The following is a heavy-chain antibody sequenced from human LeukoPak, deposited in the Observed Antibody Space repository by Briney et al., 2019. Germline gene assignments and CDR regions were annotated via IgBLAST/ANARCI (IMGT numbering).Heavy chain of an antibody. D-gene: IGHD5-24*01. J-gene: IGHJ4*02. Sequence: SETLSLTCTVSGGSISSYYWSWIRQPPGKGLEWIGYIYYSGSTNYNPSLKSRVTISVDTSKNQFSLKLSSVTAADTAVYYCARVGPTKMATVYYFGYWGQGTLVTVSS. CDR1: GGSISSYY. CDR2: IYYSGST. V-gene: IGHV4-59*01. CDR3: ARVGPTKMATVYYFGY.